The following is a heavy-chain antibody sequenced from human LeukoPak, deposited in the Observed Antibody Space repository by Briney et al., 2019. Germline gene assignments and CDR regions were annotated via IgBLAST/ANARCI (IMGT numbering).Heavy chain of an antibody. J-gene: IGHJ3*02. Sequence: GGSLRLSCAASGFTFSSYSMNWVRQAPGKGLEWVSSISSSSSYIYYADSVKGRFTISRDNAKNSLYLQMNSLRAEDTAVYYCARVPLSGSPPIDAFDIWGQGTMVTVSS. CDR1: GFTFSSYS. D-gene: IGHD1-26*01. CDR3: ARVPLSGSPPIDAFDI. V-gene: IGHV3-21*01. CDR2: ISSSSSYI.